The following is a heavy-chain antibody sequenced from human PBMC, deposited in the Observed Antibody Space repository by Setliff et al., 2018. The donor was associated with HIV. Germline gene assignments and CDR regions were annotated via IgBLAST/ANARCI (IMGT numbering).Heavy chain of an antibody. D-gene: IGHD3-9*01. V-gene: IGHV4-34*01. CDR1: GGSFSGNH. CDR3: ARGSFDWSNWFDP. CDR2: VLYNGGT. J-gene: IGHJ5*02. Sequence: SETLSLTCAVYGGSFSGNHWSWIRQSPGNGLEWIGEVLYNGGTRYNPSLENRVSMSVDTSKNQFSLKLSSVTAADTAVYYCARGSFDWSNWFDPWGQGTLVTVSS.